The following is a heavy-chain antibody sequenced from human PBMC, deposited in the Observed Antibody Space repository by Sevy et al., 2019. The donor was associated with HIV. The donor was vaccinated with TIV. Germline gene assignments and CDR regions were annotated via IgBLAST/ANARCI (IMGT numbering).Heavy chain of an antibody. D-gene: IGHD1-26*01. CDR1: GGSISSYY. CDR3: ARSGQWESGVTGDAFDI. V-gene: IGHV4-59*01. CDR2: IYYSGST. J-gene: IGHJ3*02. Sequence: SETLSLTCTVSGGSISSYYWSWIRQPPGKGLEWIGYIYYSGSTNYNPPLKSRVTISVDTSKNQFSLKLSSVTAADTAVYYCARSGQWESGVTGDAFDIWGQGTMVTVSS.